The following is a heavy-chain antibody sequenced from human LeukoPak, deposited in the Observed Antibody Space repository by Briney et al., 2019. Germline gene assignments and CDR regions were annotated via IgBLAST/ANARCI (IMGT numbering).Heavy chain of an antibody. Sequence: GGSRRLSCAASGFSSYAMHWVRQAPGKGLEWVALIWHDARHTFYTHSVKGRFTISRDNSQNPVYLQMNTLGGEDTAVYYCAREIFGSGSYPEYWGQGPLVTVSS. CDR1: GFSSYA. CDR3: AREIFGSGSYPEY. D-gene: IGHD3-10*01. J-gene: IGHJ4*02. CDR2: IWHDARHT. V-gene: IGHV3-30*02.